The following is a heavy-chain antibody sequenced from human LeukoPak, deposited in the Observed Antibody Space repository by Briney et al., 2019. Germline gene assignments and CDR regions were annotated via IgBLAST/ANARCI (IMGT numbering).Heavy chain of an antibody. CDR1: GGSISSYY. D-gene: IGHD3-16*01. CDR3: ASGVNWGDGYFDL. J-gene: IGHJ2*01. Sequence: SETLSLTCTVSGGSISSYYWSWIRQPPGKGLEWIGYIFYSGSTKYNPSLKSRVTISVDTSKNQFSLKLSSVTAADTAAYYCASGVNWGDGYFDLWGRGTLVTVSS. V-gene: IGHV4-59*12. CDR2: IFYSGST.